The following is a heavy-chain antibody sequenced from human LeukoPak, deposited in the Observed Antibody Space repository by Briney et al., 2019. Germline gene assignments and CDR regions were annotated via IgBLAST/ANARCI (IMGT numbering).Heavy chain of an antibody. CDR3: AKDLIAVAGTPTGNWFDP. CDR1: GFTFSSYW. J-gene: IGHJ5*02. CDR2: IKQDGSEK. D-gene: IGHD6-19*01. Sequence: PGGSLRLSCAASGFTFSSYWMSWVRQAPGKGLEWVANIKQDGSEKYYVDSVKGRFTISRDNAKNSLYLQMNSLRAEDTAVYYCAKDLIAVAGTPTGNWFDPWGQGTLVTVSS. V-gene: IGHV3-7*03.